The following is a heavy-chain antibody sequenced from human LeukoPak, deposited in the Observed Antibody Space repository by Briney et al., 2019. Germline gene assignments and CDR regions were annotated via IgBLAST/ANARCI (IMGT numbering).Heavy chain of an antibody. CDR3: ARDFGANGDYVWFDP. CDR1: GFTFSSYE. D-gene: IGHD4-17*01. J-gene: IGHJ5*02. CDR2: ISSSGSMI. V-gene: IGHV3-48*03. Sequence: GGSLRLSCAASGFTFSSYEMNWVRQAPGKGLEWLSYISSSGSMIYYADSVKGRFTISRDNAKNSLYLQMNSLRVEDSAVYYCARDFGANGDYVWFDPWGQGTLVTVSS.